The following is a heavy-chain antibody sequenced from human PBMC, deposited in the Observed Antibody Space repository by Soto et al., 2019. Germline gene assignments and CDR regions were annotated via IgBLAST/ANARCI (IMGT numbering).Heavy chain of an antibody. Sequence: QVQLVQSGAEVKKPGASVKVSCKASGYTFTGYYMHWVRQAPGQGLEWMGWINPNSGGTNYAQKFQGRVTMTRETSISTAYMELSRLRSDDTAVYYCARTGDYYDSSGYYDFDYWGQGTLVTVSS. CDR3: ARTGDYYDSSGYYDFDY. CDR2: INPNSGGT. V-gene: IGHV1-2*02. J-gene: IGHJ4*02. D-gene: IGHD3-22*01. CDR1: GYTFTGYY.